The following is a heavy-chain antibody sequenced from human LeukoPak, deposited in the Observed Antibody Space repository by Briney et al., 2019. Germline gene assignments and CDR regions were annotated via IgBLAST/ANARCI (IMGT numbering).Heavy chain of an antibody. CDR2: IYYSGST. J-gene: IGHJ6*03. D-gene: IGHD3-16*01. Sequence: SETLSPTCTVSGGSISSSSYYWSWTRQPPGKGLEWIGYIYYSGSTNYNPSLKSRVTISVDTSKNQFALKLSSVTAADTAVYYCARETSQKGAHYMDVWGKGTTVTISS. CDR1: GGSISSSSYY. CDR3: ARETSQKGAHYMDV. V-gene: IGHV4-61*01.